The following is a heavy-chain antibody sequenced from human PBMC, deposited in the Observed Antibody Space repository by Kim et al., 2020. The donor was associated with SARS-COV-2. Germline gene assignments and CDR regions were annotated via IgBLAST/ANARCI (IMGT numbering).Heavy chain of an antibody. CDR1: GFAFADYW. Sequence: GGSLRLSCAGSGFAFADYWMTWARQAPGKGLEVVANIDEPGSDTYYIESVEGRFSISRDNSRKTLFLQMNSLRAEDTAVYFCGRADGPGTGDYWGQGTLVIVSS. CDR2: IDEPGSDT. D-gene: IGHD1-1*01. V-gene: IGHV3-7*01. J-gene: IGHJ4*02. CDR3: GRADGPGTGDY.